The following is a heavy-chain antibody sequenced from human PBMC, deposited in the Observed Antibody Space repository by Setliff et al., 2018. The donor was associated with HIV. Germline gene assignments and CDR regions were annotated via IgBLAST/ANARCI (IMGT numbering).Heavy chain of an antibody. V-gene: IGHV1-46*01. Sequence: GASVKVSCKASGGTFSSYAISWVRQAHGQGLEWLGMINPSGGSTWYAQKFQGRVTMTGDTSTNTLYMELSSLRSEDTAVYYCARGWEGGMDYWGQGTLVTVSS. J-gene: IGHJ4*02. CDR1: GGTFSSYA. D-gene: IGHD1-26*01. CDR2: INPSGGST. CDR3: ARGWEGGMDY.